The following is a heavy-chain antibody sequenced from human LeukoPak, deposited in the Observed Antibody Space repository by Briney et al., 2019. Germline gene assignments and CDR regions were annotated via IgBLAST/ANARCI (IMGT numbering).Heavy chain of an antibody. V-gene: IGHV4-59*01. Sequence: SETLSLTCTVSGGSISSYYWSWIRQPPGKGLEWIGYIYYSGSTNYNPSLKSRVTISVDTSKNQFSLKLSSVTAADTAVYYCARDQGSSSWLDWFDPWGQGTLVTVSS. CDR1: GGSISSYY. J-gene: IGHJ5*02. D-gene: IGHD6-13*01. CDR2: IYYSGST. CDR3: ARDQGSSSWLDWFDP.